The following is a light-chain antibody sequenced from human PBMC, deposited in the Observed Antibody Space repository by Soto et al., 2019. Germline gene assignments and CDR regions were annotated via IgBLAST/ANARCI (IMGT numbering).Light chain of an antibody. V-gene: IGKV3-15*01. CDR3: QQYHNWPPQYT. J-gene: IGKJ2*01. CDR1: QSVASN. Sequence: EIVMTQSPASLSVSPGDGATLSCRASQSVASNVAWYQQKPGQGPRLLIHGASTRAVGVPARFSGSGSGTDFTHTISSRQSEDFAVYYCQQYHNWPPQYTFGQGTKLQIK. CDR2: GAS.